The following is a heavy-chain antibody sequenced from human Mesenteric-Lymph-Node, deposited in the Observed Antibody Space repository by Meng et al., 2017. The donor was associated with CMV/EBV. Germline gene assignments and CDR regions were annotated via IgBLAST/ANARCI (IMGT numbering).Heavy chain of an antibody. CDR1: GGSISSGGYY. J-gene: IGHJ6*02. CDR2: IYYSGST. Sequence: SETLSLTCTVSGGSISSGGYYWSWIRQHPGKGLEWIGYIYYSGSTYYNPSLKSRVTISVDTSKNQFSLKLSSVTAADTAVYYCARDRGDYDFWDVWGQGTTVTVSS. CDR3: ARDRGDYDFWDV. V-gene: IGHV4-31*03. D-gene: IGHD3-3*01.